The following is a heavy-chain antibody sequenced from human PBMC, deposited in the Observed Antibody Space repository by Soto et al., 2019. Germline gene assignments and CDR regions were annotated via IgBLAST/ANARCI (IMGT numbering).Heavy chain of an antibody. D-gene: IGHD6-13*01. CDR1: GFTFSSYA. J-gene: IGHJ6*02. V-gene: IGHV3-23*01. CDR3: AKGRDGAAAGPTNFYGMDV. CDR2: ISGSGDST. Sequence: EVQLLESGGGLVQPGGSLKLSCAASGFTFSSYAMSWVRQAPGKGLEWVSVISGSGDSTYYADSVRGRFTISRDNSKNPLYLQMNSLRAEDTAVYYCAKGRDGAAAGPTNFYGMDVWAKGPRSPSP.